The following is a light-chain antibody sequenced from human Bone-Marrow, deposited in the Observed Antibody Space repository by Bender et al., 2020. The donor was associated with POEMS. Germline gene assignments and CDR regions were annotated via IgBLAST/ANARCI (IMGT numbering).Light chain of an antibody. J-gene: IGLJ1*01. Sequence: QSALTQPASVSGSPGQSITIFCTGTSSDVGGYNYVSWYQQHPGNAPKLMIYDVSRRPSGVSNRFSGSKSGNTASLTISGLQAEDEADYYCCSYAGSYTYVFGTGTKVTVL. CDR3: CSYAGSYTYV. CDR2: DVS. V-gene: IGLV2-14*03. CDR1: SSDVGGYNY.